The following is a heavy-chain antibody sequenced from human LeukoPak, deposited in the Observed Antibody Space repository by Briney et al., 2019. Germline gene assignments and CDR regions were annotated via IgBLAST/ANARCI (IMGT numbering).Heavy chain of an antibody. V-gene: IGHV1-2*06. Sequence: GAAVKLSCKASGYTFTGYYMYWVRHAPGPGLEWMGRINTNRGGRNYAQKVQGKVSMTRDTSISTAYMELSRLRSDDTAVYYCARSENGDYAPSFDYWGQGNLVTVSS. D-gene: IGHD4-17*01. CDR2: INTNRGGR. CDR3: ARSENGDYAPSFDY. CDR1: GYTFTGYY. J-gene: IGHJ4*02.